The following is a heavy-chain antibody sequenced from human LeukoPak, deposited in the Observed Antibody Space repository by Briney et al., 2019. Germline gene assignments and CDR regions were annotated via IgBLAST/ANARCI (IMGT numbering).Heavy chain of an antibody. J-gene: IGHJ3*02. Sequence: ASVKVSCKASGYTFTSYYMHWVRQAPGQGLEWMGIINPSGGSTSYAQKFQGRVTMTRDTSTSTVYMELSSLRSEDTAVYYCARDQITIFGVVRGAFDIWGQGTMVTVSS. V-gene: IGHV1-46*01. D-gene: IGHD3-3*01. CDR1: GYTFTSYY. CDR3: ARDQITIFGVVRGAFDI. CDR2: INPSGGST.